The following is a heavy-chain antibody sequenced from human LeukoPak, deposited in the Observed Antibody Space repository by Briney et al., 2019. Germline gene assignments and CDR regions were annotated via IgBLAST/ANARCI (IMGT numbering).Heavy chain of an antibody. CDR1: GGTFSSYA. Sequence: SVKVSCKASGGTFSSYAISWVRQAPGQGLEWMGGIIPIFGTANYAQKFQDRVTITADESTSTAYMELSSLRSEDTAVYYCARDRYYDSSGYYPRLDDYWGQGTLVTVSS. D-gene: IGHD3-22*01. J-gene: IGHJ4*02. CDR2: IIPIFGTA. V-gene: IGHV1-69*01. CDR3: ARDRYYDSSGYYPRLDDY.